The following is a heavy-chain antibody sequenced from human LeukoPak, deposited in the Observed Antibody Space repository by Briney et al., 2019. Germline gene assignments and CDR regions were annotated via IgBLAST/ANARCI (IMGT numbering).Heavy chain of an antibody. CDR2: INSDGSNT. Sequence: GGSLRLSCAASGFIFSSYWMYWVRQAPGKGLVWVAHINSDGSNTNYADSVKGRFTISRDNAENKVYLQMNSLGAEDTAVYYCARDSRLVFGSSWYIVGYYYYGMDVWGQGTTVTVSS. CDR3: ARDSRLVFGSSWYIVGYYYYGMDV. J-gene: IGHJ6*02. CDR1: GFIFSSYW. V-gene: IGHV3-74*01. D-gene: IGHD6-13*01.